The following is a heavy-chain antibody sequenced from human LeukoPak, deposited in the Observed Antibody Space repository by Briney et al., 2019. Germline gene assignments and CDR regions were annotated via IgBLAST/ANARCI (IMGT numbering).Heavy chain of an antibody. V-gene: IGHV3-48*04. D-gene: IGHD3-9*01. CDR3: ARGKSGYFDWLLFDY. J-gene: IGHJ4*02. CDR1: GFTFSSYS. Sequence: GGSLRLSCAASGFTFSSYSMNWVRQAPGKGLEWVSYISSSSSTIYYADSVKGRFTISRDNAKNSLYLQMNSLRAEDTAVYYCARGKSGYFDWLLFDYWGQGTLVTVSS. CDR2: ISSSSSTI.